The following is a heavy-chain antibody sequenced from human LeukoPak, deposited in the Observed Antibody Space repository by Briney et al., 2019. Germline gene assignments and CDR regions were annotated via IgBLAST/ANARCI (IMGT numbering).Heavy chain of an antibody. Sequence: GGSLRLSCAASGFTFSTYAMNWVRQAPGKGLEWVSAISGSGVATYYPDSVKGRFTISRDNSKNTLNLQLNNLTAEDTAIYYCAKGPFAELALDYWGQGILVTVSS. CDR3: AKGPFAELALDY. CDR2: ISGSGVAT. CDR1: GFTFSTYA. J-gene: IGHJ4*02. D-gene: IGHD3-3*02. V-gene: IGHV3-23*01.